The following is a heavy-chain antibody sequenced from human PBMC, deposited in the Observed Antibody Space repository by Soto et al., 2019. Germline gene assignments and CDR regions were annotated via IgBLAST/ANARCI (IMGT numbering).Heavy chain of an antibody. Sequence: PETLSLTCTVPGGSISSYYWSWIRQPPGKGLEWIGYIYYSGSTNYNPSLKSRVTISVDTSKNQFSLKLSSVTAADTAVYYCPSSGGAGYSCSWFYFDYWGQGTLVTVSS. CDR3: PSSGGAGYSCSWFYFDY. CDR2: IYYSGST. J-gene: IGHJ4*02. CDR1: GGSISSYY. V-gene: IGHV4-59*01. D-gene: IGHD6-13*01.